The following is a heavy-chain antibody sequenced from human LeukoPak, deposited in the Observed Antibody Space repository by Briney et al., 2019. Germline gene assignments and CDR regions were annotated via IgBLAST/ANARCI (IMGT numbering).Heavy chain of an antibody. CDR3: ARDDPARMTATLDY. Sequence: PSETLSLTCTVSGGSINNYFWSWVRQPAGEGLEWTGRIYTSGSTNYNPSLRSRVTISVDMSKNQFSLKLSSVTAADTAVYYCARDDPARMTATLDYWGQGILVTVSS. V-gene: IGHV4-4*07. CDR1: GGSINNYF. J-gene: IGHJ4*02. D-gene: IGHD2-21*02. CDR2: IYTSGST.